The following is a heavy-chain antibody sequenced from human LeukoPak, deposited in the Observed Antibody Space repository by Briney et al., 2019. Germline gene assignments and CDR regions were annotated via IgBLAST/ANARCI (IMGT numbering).Heavy chain of an antibody. CDR1: EFVFSDYY. J-gene: IGHJ4*02. D-gene: IGHD3-10*01. CDR2: ISDSGSTI. V-gene: IGHV3-11*01. CDR3: AREMEGDYGSGTFFDL. Sequence: GGSLRLSGAASEFVFSDYYMSWIRQAPGKGLEWVSYISDSGSTIYYADSVKGRFTISGDNVKNSLYLQMNGLRPEDTAVYYCAREMEGDYGSGTFFDLWGQGNMVTVSS.